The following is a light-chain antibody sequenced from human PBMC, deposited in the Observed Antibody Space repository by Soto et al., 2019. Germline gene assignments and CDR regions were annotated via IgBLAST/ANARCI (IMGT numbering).Light chain of an antibody. J-gene: IGKJ2*01. CDR1: QSVSAN. V-gene: IGKV3-15*01. CDR3: QQSNNLPYT. CDR2: GAS. Sequence: EIVMTQSPATLSVSPGERATLSCRASQSVSANLAWYQKKPGQAPRLLIYGASTRATGIPARFSGSGYGTEFTLTISSLQSEDFAIYYCQQSNNLPYTFGQGTKVDIK.